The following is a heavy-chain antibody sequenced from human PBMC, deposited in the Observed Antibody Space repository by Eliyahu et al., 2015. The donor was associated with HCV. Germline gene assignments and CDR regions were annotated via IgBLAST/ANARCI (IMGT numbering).Heavy chain of an antibody. CDR3: ASSLTIFGVVKYYYGLDV. D-gene: IGHD3-3*01. CDR1: GXSFSGYY. J-gene: IGHJ6*02. CDR2: IXHSGSA. Sequence: QVQLQQWGAGLLKPSXTLSLTCVVYGXSFSGYYWSWIRQPPGKGLEWIGEIXHSGSAKYNPSLKXRGTISVDTSKHQLSLKLSSVTAADTAVYYCASSLTIFGVVKYYYGLDVWGQGTTVTVSS. V-gene: IGHV4-34*01.